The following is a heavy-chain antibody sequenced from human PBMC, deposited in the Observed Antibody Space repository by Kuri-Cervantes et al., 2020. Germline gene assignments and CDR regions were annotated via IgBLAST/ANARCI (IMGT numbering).Heavy chain of an antibody. D-gene: IGHD5-12*01. Sequence: GESLKISCAASGFTFSSYGMHWVRQAPGKGLEWVAVIWYDGSNKYYADSVKGRFAISRDNSKNTLYLQMNSLRAEDTAVYYCAGDNSGFYYNWFDPWGRGTLVTDSS. V-gene: IGHV3-33*08. J-gene: IGHJ5*02. CDR1: GFTFSSYG. CDR2: IWYDGSNK. CDR3: AGDNSGFYYNWFDP.